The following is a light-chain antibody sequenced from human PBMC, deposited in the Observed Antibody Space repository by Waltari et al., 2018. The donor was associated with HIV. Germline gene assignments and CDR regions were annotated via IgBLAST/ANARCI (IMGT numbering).Light chain of an antibody. CDR3: GTWDSSLSGGV. CDR1: SSNIGNNY. J-gene: IGLJ1*01. Sequence: QSVLTQPPSVSAAPGQKVTISCSGSSSNIGNNYVSWYQQLPGTAPKLLIYDSNKRPSEIPDRCSGSKPGTSATLGITGLQTGDEADYYCGTWDSSLSGGVFGTGTKVTVL. CDR2: DSN. V-gene: IGLV1-51*01.